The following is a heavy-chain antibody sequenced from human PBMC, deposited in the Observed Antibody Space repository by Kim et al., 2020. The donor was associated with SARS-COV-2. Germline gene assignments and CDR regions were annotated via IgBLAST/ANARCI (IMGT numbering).Heavy chain of an antibody. D-gene: IGHD2-21*01. CDR1: GFTFSNYW. CDR3: GRDIRGEPFDC. J-gene: IGHJ4*02. Sequence: GGSLRLSCAASGFTFSNYWMSWVRQAPGKGLEWVANIQQDGNEKYYVNSMKGRFTISRDNAKNSLYLQMNSLRAEDTAVYYCGRDIRGEPFDCWGQGTLVTVSS. V-gene: IGHV3-7*01. CDR2: IQQDGNEK.